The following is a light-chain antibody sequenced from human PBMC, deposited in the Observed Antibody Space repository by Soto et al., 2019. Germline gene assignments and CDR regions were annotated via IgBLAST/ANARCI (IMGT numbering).Light chain of an antibody. V-gene: IGLV3-21*02. CDR3: HVWDSSSEHV. CDR1: NIGSKS. CDR2: DDS. J-gene: IGLJ1*01. Sequence: YELAQPPSGRVAPGQTARFTCGGNNIGSKSVHWYQQKPGQAPVLVVDDDSDRPSGIPERFSGSNSGNTATLTISRVEAGDEADYFCHVWDSSSEHVFGTGTKVTVL.